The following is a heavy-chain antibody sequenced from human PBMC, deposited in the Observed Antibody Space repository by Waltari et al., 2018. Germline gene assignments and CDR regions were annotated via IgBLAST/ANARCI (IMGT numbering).Heavy chain of an antibody. CDR1: SYA. Sequence: SYAMHWVRQAPGKGLEWVAVISYDGSNKYYADSVKGRFTISRDNSKNTLYLQMNSLRAEDTAVYYCARDVHVGDDDFFDYWGQGTLVTVSS. CDR2: ISYDGSNK. D-gene: IGHD1-26*01. J-gene: IGHJ4*02. V-gene: IGHV3-30-3*01. CDR3: ARDVHVGDDDFFDY.